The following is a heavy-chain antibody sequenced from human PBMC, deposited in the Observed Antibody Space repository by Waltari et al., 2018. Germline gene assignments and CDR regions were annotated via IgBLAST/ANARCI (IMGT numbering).Heavy chain of an antibody. D-gene: IGHD5-12*01. V-gene: IGHV3-21*01. CDR2: ISSSSSYI. CDR1: GFTFSSYS. Sequence: EVQLVESGGGLVKPGGSLRLSCAASGFTFSSYSMNWVRQAPGKGLEWVSSISSSSSYIYYADSVKGRFTISRDNAKNSLYLQMNSLRAEDTAVYYCARSGGDGYNPRSYYFDYWGQGTLVTVSS. J-gene: IGHJ4*02. CDR3: ARSGGDGYNPRSYYFDY.